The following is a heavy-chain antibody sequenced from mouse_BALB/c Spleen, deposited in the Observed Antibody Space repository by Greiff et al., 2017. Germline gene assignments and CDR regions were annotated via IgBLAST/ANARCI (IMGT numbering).Heavy chain of an antibody. CDR2: ISSGSSTI. J-gene: IGHJ2*01. D-gene: IGHD2-10*02. CDR3: ARSYGNYFYYFDY. Sequence: EVNVVESGGGLVQPGGSRKLSCAASGFTFSSFGMHWVRQAPEKGLEWVAYISSGSSTIYYADTVKGRFTISRDNPKNTLFLQMTSLRSEDTAMYYCARSYGNYFYYFDYWGQGTTLTVSS. CDR1: GFTFSSFG. V-gene: IGHV5-17*02.